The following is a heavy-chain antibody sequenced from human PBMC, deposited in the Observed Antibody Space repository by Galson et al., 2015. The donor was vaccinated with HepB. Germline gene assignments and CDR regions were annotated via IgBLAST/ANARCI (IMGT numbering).Heavy chain of an antibody. V-gene: IGHV4-39*01. CDR2: IYYSGST. Sequence: ETLSLTCTVSGGSISSSSYYWGWIRQPPGKGLEWIGSIYYSGSTYYNPSLKSRVTISVDTSKNQFSLKLSSVTAADTAVYYCASPQSSGSRDAFDIWGQGTMVTVSS. CDR1: GGSISSSSYY. J-gene: IGHJ3*02. D-gene: IGHD1-26*01. CDR3: ASPQSSGSRDAFDI.